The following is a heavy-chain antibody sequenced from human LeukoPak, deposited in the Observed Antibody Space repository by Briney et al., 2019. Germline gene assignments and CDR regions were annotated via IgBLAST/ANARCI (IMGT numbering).Heavy chain of an antibody. Sequence: GASVKVSCKASGGTFSSYAISWVRQAPGQGLEWMGGIIPIFGTANYAQKFQGRVTITADESTSTAYMELSSVRSEDTAVYYCASWQLVRPDYYYYMDVWGKGTTVTVSS. J-gene: IGHJ6*03. CDR3: ASWQLVRPDYYYYMDV. CDR1: GGTFSSYA. V-gene: IGHV1-69*13. D-gene: IGHD6-13*01. CDR2: IIPIFGTA.